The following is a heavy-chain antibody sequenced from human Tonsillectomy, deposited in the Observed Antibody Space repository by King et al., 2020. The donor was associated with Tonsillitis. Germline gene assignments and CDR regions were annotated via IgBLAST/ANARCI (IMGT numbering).Heavy chain of an antibody. CDR1: GFTFSSYS. D-gene: IGHD3-22*01. J-gene: IGHJ4*02. CDR2: ISSSSSYI. CDR3: ARVYTSRYSIDFDVIGY. V-gene: IGHV3-21*01. Sequence: VQLVESGGGLVKPGGSLRLSCAVSGFTFSSYSMNWVRQAPGKGLEWVSFISSSSSYIYYEDSVKGRFTTSRDNAKNSLYLQMNSLRAEDTAVYYCARVYTSRYSIDFDVIGYWGQGTLVTVSS.